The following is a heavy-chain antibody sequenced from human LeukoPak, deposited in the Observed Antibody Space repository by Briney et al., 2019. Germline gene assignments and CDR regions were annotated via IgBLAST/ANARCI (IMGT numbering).Heavy chain of an antibody. D-gene: IGHD5-12*01. J-gene: IGHJ4*02. CDR2: ISVSGGST. Sequence: GGSLRLSCAASGFTFSSYAMTWVRQAPGKGLEWVSTISVSGGSTYYADSVKGRFTISRDSSKNTLSLQMNSLRAEDTPVYYCAKGYSHFDYWGQGTLVTVSS. V-gene: IGHV3-23*01. CDR3: AKGYSHFDY. CDR1: GFTFSSYA.